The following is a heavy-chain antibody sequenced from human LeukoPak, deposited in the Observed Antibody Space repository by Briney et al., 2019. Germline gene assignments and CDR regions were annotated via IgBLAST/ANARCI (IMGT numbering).Heavy chain of an antibody. CDR1: GFTFSSYS. CDR2: ISSSSSYI. V-gene: IGHV3-21*01. Sequence: GGSLRLSCAASGFTFSSYSMNWVRQAPGKGLEWVSSISSSSSYIYYADSVKGRFTISRDNAKNSLYLQMNSLKAEDTAVYYCARDRGSYCSSTSCYTEYYFDYWGQGTLVTVSS. J-gene: IGHJ4*02. D-gene: IGHD2-2*02. CDR3: ARDRGSYCSSTSCYTEYYFDY.